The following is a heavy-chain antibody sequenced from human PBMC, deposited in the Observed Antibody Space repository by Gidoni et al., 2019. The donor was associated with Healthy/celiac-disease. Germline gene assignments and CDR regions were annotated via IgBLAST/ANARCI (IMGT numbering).Heavy chain of an antibody. Sequence: QLQLQESGPGLVKPSETLSITCTVSGGSISSRSYYWGWIRQPPGKGLVWIGSIYYSGSTYYNPPLKSRVTISVDTSKNQFSLKLSSVTAADTAVYYCARLGVGYCSSTSCPDYWGQGTLVTVSS. J-gene: IGHJ4*02. V-gene: IGHV4-39*01. CDR2: IYYSGST. CDR3: ARLGVGYCSSTSCPDY. CDR1: GGSISSRSYY. D-gene: IGHD2-2*01.